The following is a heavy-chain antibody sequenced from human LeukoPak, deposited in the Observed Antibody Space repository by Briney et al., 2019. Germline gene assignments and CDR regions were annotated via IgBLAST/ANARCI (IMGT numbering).Heavy chain of an antibody. CDR2: INPNSGGT. CDR1: GYTFTGYY. D-gene: IGHD2-15*01. J-gene: IGHJ4*02. V-gene: IGHV1-2*02. CDR3: ARSSCGICPLDY. Sequence: ASVKVSCKASGYTFTGYYMHWVRQAPGQGLEWMGWINPNSGGTNYAQKLQGRVTMTTDTSTSTAYMELRSLRSDDTAVYYCARSSCGICPLDYWGQGTLVTVSS.